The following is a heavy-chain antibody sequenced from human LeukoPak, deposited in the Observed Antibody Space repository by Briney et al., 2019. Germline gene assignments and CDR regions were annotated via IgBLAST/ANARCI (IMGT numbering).Heavy chain of an antibody. CDR2: ISDDGSST. J-gene: IGHJ6*02. D-gene: IGHD4-23*01. Sequence: GGSLRLSCAASGFTFSDYWMHWVRQAPGKGLVWVSRISDDGSSTSYADSVKGRFTISRDNSKNTLYLQMNSLRAEDTAVYYCARDGNHYGMDVWGQGTTVTVSS. V-gene: IGHV3-74*01. CDR1: GFTFSDYW. CDR3: ARDGNHYGMDV.